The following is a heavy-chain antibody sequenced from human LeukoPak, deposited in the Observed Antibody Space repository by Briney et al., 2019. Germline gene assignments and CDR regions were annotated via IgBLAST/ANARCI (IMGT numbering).Heavy chain of an antibody. J-gene: IGHJ4*02. Sequence: SQTLSLTCTVSGGSISSGGYYWSWIRQHPGKGLEWIGYIYYSGSTYYNPSLKSRVTISVDTSKNQFSLKLSSVTAADTAVYYCAREKGPGYSSGWYLGYFDYWGQGTLVTVSS. CDR1: GGSISSGGYY. D-gene: IGHD6-19*01. V-gene: IGHV4-31*03. CDR2: IYYSGST. CDR3: AREKGPGYSSGWYLGYFDY.